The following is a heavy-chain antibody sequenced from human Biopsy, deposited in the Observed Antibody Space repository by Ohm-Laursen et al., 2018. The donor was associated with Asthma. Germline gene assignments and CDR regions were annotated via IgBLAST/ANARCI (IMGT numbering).Heavy chain of an antibody. CDR2: IIPIFGPT. D-gene: IGHD6-6*01. CDR3: GGCSSSNYYYGLDV. CDR1: GGTFSSNS. V-gene: IGHV1-69*13. J-gene: IGHJ6*02. Sequence: SVKVSCKASGGTFSSNSINWVRQAPGQGLEWMGRIIPIFGPTNYAQKFQGRVTISADESTSTAYMELTSLSSEDTAVFFCGGCSSSNYYYGLDVWGQGTTVIVSS.